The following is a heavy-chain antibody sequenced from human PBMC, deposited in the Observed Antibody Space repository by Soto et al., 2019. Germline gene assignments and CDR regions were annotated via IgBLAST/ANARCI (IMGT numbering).Heavy chain of an antibody. CDR3: VRPNFGALIHFDF. CDR1: GYTFTNYW. Sequence: GESLKISCKAIGYTFTNYWIGWVRQTPGKGLEWMGIIFPGDSDTRYNPSFEGQVTVSADESISTAYLQWNTLKASDTAMYYCVRPNFGALIHFDFWGQGTLVTVSS. CDR2: IFPGDSDT. J-gene: IGHJ4*02. D-gene: IGHD3-16*01. V-gene: IGHV5-51*01.